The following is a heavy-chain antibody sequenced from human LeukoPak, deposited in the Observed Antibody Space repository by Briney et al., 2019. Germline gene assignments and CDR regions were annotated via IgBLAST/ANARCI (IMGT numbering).Heavy chain of an antibody. Sequence: GGSLRLSCAASGFTFSSYGMHWVRQAPGKGLEWVAFIRYDGSNKYYADSVKGRFTISRDNSKNTLYLQMNSLRAEDTAVYYCARGLWFPGSWGELFPFDPWGQGTLVTVSS. CDR2: IRYDGSNK. D-gene: IGHD3-10*01. CDR3: ARGLWFPGSWGELFPFDP. V-gene: IGHV3-30*02. CDR1: GFTFSSYG. J-gene: IGHJ5*02.